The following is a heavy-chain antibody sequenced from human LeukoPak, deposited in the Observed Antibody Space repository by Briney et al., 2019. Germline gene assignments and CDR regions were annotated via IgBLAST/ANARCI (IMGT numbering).Heavy chain of an antibody. V-gene: IGHV3-30*02. Sequence: GGSLRLTCAASGFTFSSNGMHWVRQAPGKGLEWVAFIHYGGNDERYADSVKGRFTISRDNAKNSLYLQMNSLRAEDTALYYCARVSYSEDYFDYWGQGTLVTVSS. CDR1: GFTFSSNG. J-gene: IGHJ4*02. CDR2: IHYGGNDE. CDR3: ARVSYSEDYFDY. D-gene: IGHD1-26*01.